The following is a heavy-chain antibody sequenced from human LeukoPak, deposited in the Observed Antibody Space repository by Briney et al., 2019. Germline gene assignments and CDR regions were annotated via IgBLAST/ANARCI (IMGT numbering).Heavy chain of an antibody. CDR2: INHSGYT. Sequence: PSETLSLTCAVSGGSFNGYYWTWIRQPPGKGLEWIGEINHSGYTNDSPSLKSRVTISIDTSRKQFSLNLRSVTVADTAVYYCTRITTGHDDWGQGTLVTVSS. CDR3: TRITTGHDD. V-gene: IGHV4-34*01. J-gene: IGHJ4*02. D-gene: IGHD3-22*01. CDR1: GGSFNGYY.